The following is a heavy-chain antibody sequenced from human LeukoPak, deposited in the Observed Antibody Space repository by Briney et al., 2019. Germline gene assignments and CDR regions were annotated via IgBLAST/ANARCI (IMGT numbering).Heavy chain of an antibody. CDR3: AKGGKRRSSSSSGSGAFDI. J-gene: IGHJ3*02. Sequence: GGSLRLSCAASGFTFSSYAMSWVRQAPGKGLEWVSAISGSGGSTYYADSVKGRFTISRDNSKNTLYLQMNSLRAEDTAVYYCAKGGKRRSSSSSGSGAFDIWGQGTMVTVSS. V-gene: IGHV3-23*01. CDR2: ISGSGGST. CDR1: GFTFSSYA. D-gene: IGHD6-6*01.